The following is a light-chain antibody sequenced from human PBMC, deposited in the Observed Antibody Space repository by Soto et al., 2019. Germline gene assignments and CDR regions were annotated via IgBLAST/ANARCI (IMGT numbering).Light chain of an antibody. Sequence: DIQLTQSPSFVSASVGDRVTITCRASQDISSFLAWYQQKPGKAPNLLISGASTLQSGVPSRFSGSGSGTEFTLTISSLQPEDFATYYCQQLNSYPHFGQGTRLEIK. J-gene: IGKJ5*01. CDR1: QDISSF. V-gene: IGKV1-9*01. CDR3: QQLNSYPH. CDR2: GAS.